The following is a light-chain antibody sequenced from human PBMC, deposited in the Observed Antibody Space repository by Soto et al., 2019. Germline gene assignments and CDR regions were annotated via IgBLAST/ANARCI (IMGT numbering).Light chain of an antibody. J-gene: IGKJ1*01. V-gene: IGKV3-20*01. CDR3: HQYGRSRT. CDR1: QTVSVNY. CDR2: AAS. Sequence: VLTQPPGTRSLSPGARATISCRASQTVSVNYLAWYQQKPGQAPRLLIYAASIRATGIPSRFSGSGSGPDFTLTISRLEPEDFAVYYCHQYGRSRTFGHGSEVDIK.